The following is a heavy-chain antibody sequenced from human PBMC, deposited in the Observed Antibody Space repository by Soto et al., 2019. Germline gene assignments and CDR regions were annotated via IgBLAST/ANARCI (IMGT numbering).Heavy chain of an antibody. V-gene: IGHV5-51*01. J-gene: IGHJ6*02. CDR1: GYSFTIYW. CDR3: ARWVATIGGYYYYYGMDV. CDR2: IYPYDSDT. Sequence: PGESLKISCQTSGYSFTIYWIGWVRQMPGKGMEWMCNIYPYDSDTRYGPSFQGQVTISADASITTAYLQWSSLKASDTAMYYCARWVATIGGYYYYYGMDVWGQGTTVTVSS. D-gene: IGHD5-12*01.